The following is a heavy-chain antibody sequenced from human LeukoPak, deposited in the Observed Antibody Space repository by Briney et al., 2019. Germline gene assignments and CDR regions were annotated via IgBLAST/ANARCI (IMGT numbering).Heavy chain of an antibody. CDR1: GYTFTGYY. CDR2: INPNSGGT. D-gene: IGHD3-22*01. J-gene: IGHJ4*02. Sequence: GASVKVSCKASGYTFTGYYMHWVRQAPGQGLEWMGWINPNSGGTNYAQKFQGRVTMTRDTSISTAYMELSRLRSDDTAVYYCARGPYYYDSSGYPYYFDYWGQGTLVTVSS. V-gene: IGHV1-2*02. CDR3: ARGPYYYDSSGYPYYFDY.